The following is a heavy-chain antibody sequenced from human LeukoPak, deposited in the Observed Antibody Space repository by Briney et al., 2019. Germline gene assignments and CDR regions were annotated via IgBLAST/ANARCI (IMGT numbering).Heavy chain of an antibody. CDR1: GFAFSNCG. J-gene: IGHJ4*02. CDR2: VWSDGGIK. CDR3: ARALYFDY. V-gene: IGHV3-33*01. Sequence: GGSLRLSCAASGFAFSNCGMHWVRQAPGKGLEWVALVWSDGGIKFYGDSMKGRFTISRDNSKNTLYLQMNSLRAEDTAVYYCARALYFDYWGQGTLVTVSS.